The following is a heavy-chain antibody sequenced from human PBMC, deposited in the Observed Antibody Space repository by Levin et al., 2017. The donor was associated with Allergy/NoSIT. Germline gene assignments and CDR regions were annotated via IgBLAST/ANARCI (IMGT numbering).Heavy chain of an antibody. D-gene: IGHD5-18*01. CDR3: ATTLPPGYSYGRLDY. V-gene: IGHV3-23*01. J-gene: IGHJ4*02. Sequence: GGSLRLSCAASGFTFSSYAMSWVRQAPGKGLEWVSAISGSGGSTYYADSVKGRFTISRDNSKNTLYLQMNSLRAEDTAVYYCATTLPPGYSYGRLDYWGQGTLDTVSS. CDR2: ISGSGGST. CDR1: GFTFSSYA.